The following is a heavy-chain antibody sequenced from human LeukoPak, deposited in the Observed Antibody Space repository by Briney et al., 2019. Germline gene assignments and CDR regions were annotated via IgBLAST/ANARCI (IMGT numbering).Heavy chain of an antibody. CDR1: GYSFTSYW. V-gene: IGHV5-51*01. D-gene: IGHD3-10*01. CDR3: ARRRMVRGVTSYYFDY. Sequence: GESLKISCKGSGYSFTSYWIGWVRQMPGKGLEWMGIIYPGDSDTRYSPSFQGQVTISADKSISTAYLQWSSLKASDTAMYYCARRRMVRGVTSYYFDYWGQGTLVTVSS. J-gene: IGHJ4*02. CDR2: IYPGDSDT.